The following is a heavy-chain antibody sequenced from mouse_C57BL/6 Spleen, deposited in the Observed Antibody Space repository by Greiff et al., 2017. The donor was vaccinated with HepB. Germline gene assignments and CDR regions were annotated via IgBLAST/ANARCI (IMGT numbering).Heavy chain of an antibody. V-gene: IGHV5-6*01. CDR3: AKTGVAHFDY. J-gene: IGHJ2*01. D-gene: IGHD1-3*01. CDR2: SSSGGSYT. CDR1: GFTFSSYG. Sequence: EVQRVESGGDLVKPGGSLKLSCAASGFTFSSYGMSWVRQTPDKRLQWVATSSSGGSYTYYPDRVKGRFTISRDNAKNTLYLQMSSRKSEDTAMYYCAKTGVAHFDYWGQGTTLTVSS.